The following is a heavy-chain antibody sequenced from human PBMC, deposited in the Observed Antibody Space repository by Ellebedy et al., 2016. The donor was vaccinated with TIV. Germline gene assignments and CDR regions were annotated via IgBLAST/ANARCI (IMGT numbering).Heavy chain of an antibody. CDR3: VKLDSSGYYYGRLDY. V-gene: IGHV3-23*01. D-gene: IGHD3-22*01. CDR2: ISAGGDST. Sequence: GGSLRLSCAGSGFTFYSHAMSWVRQTPGKGLEWVSVISAGGDSTEYGDSVKGRFTISRDNSKTTLYLQMNSLRVEDTAVYYCVKLDSSGYYYGRLDYWGQGTLVTVSS. CDR1: GFTFYSHA. J-gene: IGHJ4*02.